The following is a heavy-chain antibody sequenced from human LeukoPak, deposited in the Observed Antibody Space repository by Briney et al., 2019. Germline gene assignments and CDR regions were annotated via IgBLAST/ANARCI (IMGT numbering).Heavy chain of an antibody. J-gene: IGHJ6*02. CDR3: ARGIPYYDFWSGYYPLYYYYGMDV. D-gene: IGHD3-3*01. CDR2: ISSSSGYI. V-gene: IGHV3-21*01. Sequence: GGSLRLSCATSGFTFSDAWMNWVRQAPGKGLEWVSSISSSSGYIYYADSVKGRFTISRDNAKNSLYLRMNSLRAENTAVYYCARGIPYYDFWSGYYPLYYYYGMDVWGQGTTVTVSS. CDR1: GFTFSDAW.